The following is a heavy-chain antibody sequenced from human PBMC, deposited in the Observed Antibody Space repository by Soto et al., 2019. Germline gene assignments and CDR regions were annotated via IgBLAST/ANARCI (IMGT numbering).Heavy chain of an antibody. V-gene: IGHV3-7*03. CDR3: VRELGLAY. CDR1: GFTLSNYW. Sequence: PVGSLRLCCAASGFTLSNYWMTWVRQAPGKGLEWVANINKDGSQKNYVDSVKGRFTIARDNGQNSLSLQIDSLRVEDTAVYYCVRELGLAYWGQGALVTVSS. J-gene: IGHJ4*02. CDR2: INKDGSQK. D-gene: IGHD7-27*01.